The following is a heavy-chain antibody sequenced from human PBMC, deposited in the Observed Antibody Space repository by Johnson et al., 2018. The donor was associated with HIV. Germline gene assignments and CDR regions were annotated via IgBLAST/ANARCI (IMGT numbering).Heavy chain of an antibody. Sequence: QVQLVESGGGVVQPGRSLRLSCAASGFTFSSYAMHWVRQAPGKGLEWVAVISYDGSNKYYADSVKGRFTISRDNSKKTLYLQMNSLRAEATAVYYCASALCTWGAFDIWGQGTMVTVSS. V-gene: IGHV3-30*04. D-gene: IGHD2-8*01. CDR2: ISYDGSNK. CDR1: GFTFSSYA. J-gene: IGHJ3*02. CDR3: ASALCTWGAFDI.